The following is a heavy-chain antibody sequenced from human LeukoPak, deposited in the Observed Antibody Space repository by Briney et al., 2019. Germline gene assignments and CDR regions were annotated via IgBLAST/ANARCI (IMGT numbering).Heavy chain of an antibody. V-gene: IGHV3-53*01. CDR1: GFTVSTKY. J-gene: IGHJ2*01. CDR2: LYSGSDT. D-gene: IGHD3-10*01. Sequence: PGGSLRLSCAASGFTVSTKYMNWVRQAPGKGLEWVSILYSGSDTYYADSVKGRFTISRDSSKNILSLQMNNLRAEDTAVYYCARVGDHFHWYLDLWGRDTLVTVSS. CDR3: ARVGDHFHWYLDL.